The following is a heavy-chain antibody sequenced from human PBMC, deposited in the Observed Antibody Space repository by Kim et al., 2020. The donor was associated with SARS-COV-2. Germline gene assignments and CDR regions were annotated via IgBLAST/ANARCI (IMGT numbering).Heavy chain of an antibody. CDR1: GGSFSGYY. Sequence: SETLSLTCAVYGGSFSGYYWSWIRQPPGKGLEWIGEINHSGSTNYNPSLKSRVTISVDTSKNQFSLKLSSVTAADTAVYYCARGKSVVVVAAPAFDYWGQGTLVTVSS. J-gene: IGHJ4*02. V-gene: IGHV4-34*01. CDR3: ARGKSVVVVAAPAFDY. CDR2: INHSGST. D-gene: IGHD2-15*01.